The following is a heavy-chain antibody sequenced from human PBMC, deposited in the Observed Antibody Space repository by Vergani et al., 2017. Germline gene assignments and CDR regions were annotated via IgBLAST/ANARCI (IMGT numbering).Heavy chain of an antibody. Sequence: EVQLLQSGGGVIQPGGSVRLSCAASGFTFSACPMTWVRQAPGKGLEWVSAISARYPSAYYADSVKGRFTISRDNSKNMLYLQMNRLRAEDTGVYYCARDRYYLGSGSYPYYYDYGLDVWGQGTAVTVCS. CDR1: GFTFSACP. J-gene: IGHJ6*02. D-gene: IGHD3-10*01. CDR3: ARDRYYLGSGSYPYYYDYGLDV. CDR2: ISARYPSA. V-gene: IGHV3-23*01.